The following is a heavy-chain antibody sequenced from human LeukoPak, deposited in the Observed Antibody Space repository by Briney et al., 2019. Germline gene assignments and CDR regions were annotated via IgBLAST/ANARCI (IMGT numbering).Heavy chain of an antibody. J-gene: IGHJ5*01. CDR1: EFIFSDNW. V-gene: IGHV3-7*03. CDR2: IKQGGRQE. Sequence: GGSLRLSCVASEFIFSDNWMSWDRKAQGKGRERVANIKQGGRQEEYVRSVKGRYAISRDDAKSTLYLQMDSLSGDDTAVYYCARDNGGWFDSWGRGPLVTVSS. D-gene: IGHD3-10*01. CDR3: ARDNGGWFDS.